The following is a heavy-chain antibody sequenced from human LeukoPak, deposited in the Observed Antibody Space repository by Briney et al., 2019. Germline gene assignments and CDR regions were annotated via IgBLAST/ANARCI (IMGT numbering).Heavy chain of an antibody. CDR1: GFNFRSYG. J-gene: IGHJ4*02. D-gene: IGHD2-15*01. CDR3: AKSPVSSCRGSFCYPFDY. CDR2: IRNDGSIK. V-gene: IGHV3-30*02. Sequence: GGSLRLSCAASGFNFRSYGIHWVGKAQGKGLKWGAFIRNDGSIKYYADYVKGRFTISRDNSRNTLYLQMNTLRAEDTAVYFCAKSPVSSCRGSFCYPFDYWGQGNLVTVSS.